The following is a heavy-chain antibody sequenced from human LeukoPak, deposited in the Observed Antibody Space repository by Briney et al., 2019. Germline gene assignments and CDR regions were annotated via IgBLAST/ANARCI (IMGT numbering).Heavy chain of an antibody. CDR3: ARENRRYCSSTSCYDGMDV. J-gene: IGHJ6*02. CDR2: IWYDGSNK. V-gene: IGHV3-33*01. D-gene: IGHD2-2*01. CDR1: GFTFSSYG. Sequence: PGRSLRLSCAASGFTFSSYGMHWVRQAPGKVLERGAVIWYDGSNKYYADSVKGRFTISRDNSKNTLYLQMNSLRAEDTAVYYCARENRRYCSSTSCYDGMDVWGQGTTVTVSS.